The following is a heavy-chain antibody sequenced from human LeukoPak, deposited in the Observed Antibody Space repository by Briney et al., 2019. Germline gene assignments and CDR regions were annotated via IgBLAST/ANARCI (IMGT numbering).Heavy chain of an antibody. CDR1: GXTXXTYW. V-gene: IGHV3-7*01. CDR2: INQDGTEK. J-gene: IGHJ4*02. D-gene: IGHD1-1*01. CDR3: ARETTNSGFDY. Sequence: PGGSLRLSCEASGXTXXTYWMTWVRQAXXXXXXXVANINQDGTEKYYVDSLKARFSISRDNAKSSLYLQMNSLRAEDTALYYCARETTNSGFDYWGRGTLVTVSS.